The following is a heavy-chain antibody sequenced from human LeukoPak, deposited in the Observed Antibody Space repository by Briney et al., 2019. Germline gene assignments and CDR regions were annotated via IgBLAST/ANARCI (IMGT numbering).Heavy chain of an antibody. CDR1: GFTFRTHT. Sequence: GGSLRLSCTASGFTFRTHTMNWVRQAPGKGLEWVSSISSDSKTIYYTDSVRGRFTISRDNAKNSLYLQMNSLRGEDAGVFYCARKPITGSHSGAFDLWGQGTMVTVSS. D-gene: IGHD1-26*01. J-gene: IGHJ3*01. V-gene: IGHV3-48*04. CDR2: ISSDSKTI. CDR3: ARKPITGSHSGAFDL.